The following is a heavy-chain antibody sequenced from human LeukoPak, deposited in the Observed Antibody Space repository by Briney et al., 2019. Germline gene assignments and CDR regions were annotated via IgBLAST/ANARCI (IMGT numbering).Heavy chain of an antibody. D-gene: IGHD3-9*01. CDR3: ARDRASYYDILTGYYQFFQH. J-gene: IGHJ1*01. CDR1: RYTFTSYE. Sequence: ASRKLSCKAARYTFTSYEITWVRQSTGPEGEWRGWMNLYSGNRGYAQQFHCRVAMRRNTSISKAYMELRGLRSDDPAVYYCARDRASYYDILTGYYQFFQHWGQGRLVTVSS. V-gene: IGHV1-8*01. CDR2: MNLYSGNR.